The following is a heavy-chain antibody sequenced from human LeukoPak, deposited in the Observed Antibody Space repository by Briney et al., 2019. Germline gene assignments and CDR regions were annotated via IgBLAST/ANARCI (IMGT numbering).Heavy chain of an antibody. CDR3: AQGFGSGWYPH. CDR1: GFSVSISG. CDR2: IFGDGETT. V-gene: IGHV3-23*01. Sequence: GGSLRLSCTVSGFSVSISGMSWVRQAQGKGLQTISAIFGDGETTYYADSVKGRFTISRDNSKNTLYLQMNSLRVEDTALYYCAQGFGSGWYPHWGQGSLVSVSS. D-gene: IGHD6-19*01. J-gene: IGHJ4*02.